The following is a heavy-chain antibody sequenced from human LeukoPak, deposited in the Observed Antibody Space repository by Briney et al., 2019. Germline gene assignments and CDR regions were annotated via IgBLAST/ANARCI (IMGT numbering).Heavy chain of an antibody. CDR2: IWYDGSND. CDR3: ARGRGPYGWFDP. Sequence: GGSLRLSCAASGFTFSSFGMYWVRQAPGKGLEWVAVIWYDGSNDDYADSVKGRFTISRDNSKNTLYLQMNSLRAEDTAVYYCARGRGPYGWFDPWGQGTLVTVSS. J-gene: IGHJ5*02. CDR1: GFTFSSFG. V-gene: IGHV3-33*01. D-gene: IGHD3-10*01.